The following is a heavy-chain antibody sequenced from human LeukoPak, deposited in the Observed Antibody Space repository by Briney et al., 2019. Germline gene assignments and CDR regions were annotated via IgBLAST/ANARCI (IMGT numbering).Heavy chain of an antibody. CDR2: IYTSGST. Sequence: SETLSLTCTVSGGSISNYYWSWIRQPAGKGLEWIGRIYTSGSTNYNPSLKSRVTISVDKSKNQFSLKLSSVTAADTAVYYCASARGGYSSGWYRSEAFDIWGQGTMVTVSS. CDR3: ASARGGYSSGWYRSEAFDI. J-gene: IGHJ3*02. CDR1: GGSISNYY. V-gene: IGHV4-4*07. D-gene: IGHD6-19*01.